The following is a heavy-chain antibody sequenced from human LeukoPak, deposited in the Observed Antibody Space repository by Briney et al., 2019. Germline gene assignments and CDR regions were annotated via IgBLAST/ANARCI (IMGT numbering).Heavy chain of an antibody. CDR3: ARGYSSSWYRRGIHYFDY. Sequence: GGSLRLSCAASKFTFSSYAMSWVRQAPGKGLEWVSAISVSGTIYYADSVKGRFTISRDNSKNTLYLQMNSLRAEDTAVYYCARGYSSSWYRRGIHYFDYWGQGTLGTVSS. J-gene: IGHJ4*02. D-gene: IGHD6-13*01. CDR1: KFTFSSYA. V-gene: IGHV3-23*01. CDR2: ISVSGTI.